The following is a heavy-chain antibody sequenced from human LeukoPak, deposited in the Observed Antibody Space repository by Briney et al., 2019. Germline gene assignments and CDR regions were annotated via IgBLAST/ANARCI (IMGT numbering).Heavy chain of an antibody. V-gene: IGHV4-39*01. Sequence: PSETLSLTCAVSGGSISSSSYYAGWIRQPPGKGLEWIGRIYYIGSTYSNPSLKSRVTISVDTSKNQFSLKLSSVTAADTAVYYCARHAPVGDILTGYYNPIDYWGQGTLVTVSS. CDR2: IYYIGST. CDR1: GGSISSSSYY. D-gene: IGHD3-9*01. CDR3: ARHAPVGDILTGYYNPIDY. J-gene: IGHJ4*02.